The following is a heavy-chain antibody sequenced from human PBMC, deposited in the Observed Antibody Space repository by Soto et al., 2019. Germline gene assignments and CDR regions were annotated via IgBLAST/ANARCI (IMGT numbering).Heavy chain of an antibody. D-gene: IGHD2-2*01. V-gene: IGHV3-74*01. J-gene: IGHJ4*02. Sequence: GGSLRLSCAASGFTFSSYWMHWVRQAPGKGLVWVSRINSDGSSTSYADSVKGRFTISRDNAKNTLYLQMNSLRAEDTAVYYCARAGGCSSTSCYGADYFDYWGQGTLVTVSS. CDR2: INSDGSST. CDR1: GFTFSSYW. CDR3: ARAGGCSSTSCYGADYFDY.